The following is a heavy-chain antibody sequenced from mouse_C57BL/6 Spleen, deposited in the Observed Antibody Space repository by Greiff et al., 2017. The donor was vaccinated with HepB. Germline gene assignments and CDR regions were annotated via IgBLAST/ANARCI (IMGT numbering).Heavy chain of an antibody. CDR1: GYTFTSYT. D-gene: IGHD2-2*01. Sequence: VQLQQSGAELARPGASVKMSCKASGYTFTSYTMHWVKQRPGQGLEWIGNINPSSGYTKYNQKFKDKATLTADKSSSTAYMQLSSLTSEDSAVYYCAREEVLVTTAMDYWGQGTSVTVSS. CDR3: AREEVLVTTAMDY. CDR2: INPSSGYT. J-gene: IGHJ4*01. V-gene: IGHV1-4*01.